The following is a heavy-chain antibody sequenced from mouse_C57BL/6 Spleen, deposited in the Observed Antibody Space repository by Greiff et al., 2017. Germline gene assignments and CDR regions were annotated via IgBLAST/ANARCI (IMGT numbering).Heavy chain of an antibody. Sequence: DVQLLESGPGLVKPSQSLSLSCSVTGYSITSCYFWYWLRPFQGNKVGCAGLISYDGCNNYTPSLKNRISITRDTSKNQYFLKFKSVTTEDTATYAFARDRDYYGSIYYCDFWGQGTTLTVSS. V-gene: IGHV3-6*01. J-gene: IGHJ2*01. CDR3: ARDRDYYGSIYYCDF. CDR2: ISYDGCN. D-gene: IGHD1-1*01. CDR1: GYSITSCYF.